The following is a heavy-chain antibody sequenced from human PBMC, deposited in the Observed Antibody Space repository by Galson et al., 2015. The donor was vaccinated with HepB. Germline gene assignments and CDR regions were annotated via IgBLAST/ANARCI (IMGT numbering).Heavy chain of an antibody. CDR3: AKVAILGVTPHYFDY. CDR1: GFIFTRYA. CDR2: IGGSGGST. V-gene: IGHV3-23*01. D-gene: IGHD2-21*02. Sequence: SLRLSCAASGFIFTRYAISWVRQAPGKGLEWVSSIGGSGGSTYYADSVKGRFTFSRDNSKNTVYLQMNRLGVEDTAVYYCAKVAILGVTPHYFDYWGQGTRVTVSS. J-gene: IGHJ4*02.